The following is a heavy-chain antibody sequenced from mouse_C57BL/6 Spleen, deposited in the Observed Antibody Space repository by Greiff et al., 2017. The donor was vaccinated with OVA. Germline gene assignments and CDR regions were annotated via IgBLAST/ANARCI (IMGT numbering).Heavy chain of an antibody. V-gene: IGHV1-82*01. CDR2: IYPGDGDT. CDR3: ARLGTAYYFDY. J-gene: IGHJ2*01. CDR1: GYAFSSSW. Sequence: VQLQQSGPELVKPGASVKISCKASGYAFSSSWMNWVKQRPGKGLEWIGRIYPGDGDTNYNGKFNGKATLTADKSSSTAYMQLSSLTSEDSAVYFCARLGTAYYFDYWGQGTTLTVSS. D-gene: IGHD3-3*01.